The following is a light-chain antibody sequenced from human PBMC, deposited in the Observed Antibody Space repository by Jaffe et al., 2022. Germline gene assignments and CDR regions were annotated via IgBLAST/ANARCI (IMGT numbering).Light chain of an antibody. Sequence: QLVLTQSPSASASLGASVKLTCTLSSGHSSYTIAWHQQQPEKGPRYLMNLNSDGIHSKGDGIPDRFSGSSSGAERYLTISSLQSEDEADYYCQTWDTGIRVFGGGTKLTVL. CDR3: QTWDTGIRV. V-gene: IGLV4-69*01. J-gene: IGLJ3*02. CDR2: LNSDGIH. CDR1: SGHSSYT.